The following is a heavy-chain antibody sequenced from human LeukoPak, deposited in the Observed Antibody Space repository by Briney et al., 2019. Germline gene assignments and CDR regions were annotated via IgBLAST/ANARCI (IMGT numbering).Heavy chain of an antibody. D-gene: IGHD3-10*01. CDR3: ARGTVTMVDY. Sequence: AGGSLRLSCAASGFTLSGYGMSWVRQAPGRGLEWVSVIYSGGSTYYADSVKGRFTISRDNSKNTLFLQMNSLRAGDTAVYYCARGTVTMVDYWGQGTLVTVSS. CDR2: IYSGGST. CDR1: GFTLSGYG. J-gene: IGHJ4*02. V-gene: IGHV3-66*01.